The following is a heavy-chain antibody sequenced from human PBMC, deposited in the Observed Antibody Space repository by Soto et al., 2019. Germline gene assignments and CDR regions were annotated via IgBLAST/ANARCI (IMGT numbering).Heavy chain of an antibody. CDR3: VRIAGAGTE. CDR1: GGSITNFF. V-gene: IGHV4-59*01. Sequence: QVQLQEAGPGLVKPSETLSLTGTVSGGSITNFFWNWIRQPPGKGLECIAYMYYSGSTKYNPSLKSRVTISVDTSKNQFSLKLTSVTAADMDLYYCVRIAGAGTEWGQGTLVTVS. D-gene: IGHD6-19*01. CDR2: MYYSGST. J-gene: IGHJ4*02.